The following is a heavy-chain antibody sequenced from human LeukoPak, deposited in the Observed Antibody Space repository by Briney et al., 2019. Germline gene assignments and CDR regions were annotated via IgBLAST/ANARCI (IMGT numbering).Heavy chain of an antibody. CDR3: ARVRSPQNSGSYLNDY. J-gene: IGHJ4*02. D-gene: IGHD1-26*01. Sequence: QSGGSLRLSCAASGFTFSSYWMSWVRQAPGKGLEWVANIKQDGSEKYYVDSVKGRFTISRDNAKNSLYLQMNSLRAEDTAVYYCARVRSPQNSGSYLNDYWGQGTLVTVSS. CDR1: GFTFSSYW. V-gene: IGHV3-7*01. CDR2: IKQDGSEK.